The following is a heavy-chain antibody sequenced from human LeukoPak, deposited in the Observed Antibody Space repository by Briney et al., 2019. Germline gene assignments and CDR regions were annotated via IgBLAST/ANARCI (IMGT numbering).Heavy chain of an antibody. J-gene: IGHJ6*02. CDR3: ARVVRISSSWHYYYYGMDV. D-gene: IGHD6-13*01. V-gene: IGHV4-59*08. CDR2: IYYSGST. Sequence: PSETLSLTCTVSGGSISSYYWSWIRQPPGKGLEWIGYIYYSGSTNYNPSPKSRVTISVDTSKNQFSLKLSSVTAADTAVYYCARVVRISSSWHYYYYGMDVWGQGTTVTVSS. CDR1: GGSISSYY.